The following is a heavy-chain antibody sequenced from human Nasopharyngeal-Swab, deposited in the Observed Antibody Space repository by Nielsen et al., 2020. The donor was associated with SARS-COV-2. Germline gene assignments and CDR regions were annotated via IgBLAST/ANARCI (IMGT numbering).Heavy chain of an antibody. CDR3: ARDQKAYYYDSSGYYYDAFDI. CDR1: GGTFSSYA. J-gene: IGHJ3*02. Sequence: SVKVSCKASGGTFSSYAISWVRQAPGQGLEWMGGIIPIFGTANYAQKFQGRVTITADESTSTAYVELSSLRSEDTAVYYCARDQKAYYYDSSGYYYDAFDIWGQGTMVTVSS. D-gene: IGHD3-22*01. V-gene: IGHV1-69*13. CDR2: IIPIFGTA.